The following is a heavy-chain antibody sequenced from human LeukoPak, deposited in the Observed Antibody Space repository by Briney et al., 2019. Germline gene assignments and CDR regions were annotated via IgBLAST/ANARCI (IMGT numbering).Heavy chain of an antibody. CDR2: INPNSGGT. J-gene: IGHJ6*02. Sequence: ASVKVSCKASGYTFTGYYMHWVRQAPGQGLEWMGWINPNSGGTNYAQKFQGRVTMTRDTSISTAYTELSRLRSDDTAVYYCARVPSHDFWSGYFRYYYYGMDVWGQGTTVTVSS. D-gene: IGHD3-3*01. CDR1: GYTFTGYY. CDR3: ARVPSHDFWSGYFRYYYYGMDV. V-gene: IGHV1-2*02.